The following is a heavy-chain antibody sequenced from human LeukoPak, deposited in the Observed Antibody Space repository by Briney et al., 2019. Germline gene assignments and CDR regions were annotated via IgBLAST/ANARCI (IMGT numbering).Heavy chain of an antibody. CDR3: ARDIWAVVVVPAAINWFDP. Sequence: ASVKVSCTASGYTFTGYYMHWVRQAPGQGLEWMGWINSNSGGTNYAQKFQGRVTMTRDTSISTAYMELSRLRSDDTAVYYCARDIWAVVVVPAAINWFDPWGQGTLVTVSS. CDR1: GYTFTGYY. D-gene: IGHD2-2*01. CDR2: INSNSGGT. J-gene: IGHJ5*02. V-gene: IGHV1-2*02.